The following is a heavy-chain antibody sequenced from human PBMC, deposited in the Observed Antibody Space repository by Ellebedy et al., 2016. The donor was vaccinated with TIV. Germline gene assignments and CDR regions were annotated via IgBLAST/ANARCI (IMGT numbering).Heavy chain of an antibody. CDR1: GYTFTYYG. Sequence: AASVKVSCKASGYTFTYYGITWVRQAPGQGLEWMGWITAYNGNRNYAQKLQDRVTMTTDKSTSTAYMELRSLRSDDTAVYYCARYRLGQGLAYQFLDYWGQGTLVTVSS. CDR3: ARYRLGQGLAYQFLDY. J-gene: IGHJ4*02. CDR2: ITAYNGNR. V-gene: IGHV1-18*04. D-gene: IGHD2-2*01.